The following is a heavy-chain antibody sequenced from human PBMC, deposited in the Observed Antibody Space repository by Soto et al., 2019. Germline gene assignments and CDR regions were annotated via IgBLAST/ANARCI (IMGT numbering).Heavy chain of an antibody. CDR1: GGSITNYF. V-gene: IGHV4-59*08. J-gene: IGHJ4*02. CDR2: IYYTGST. D-gene: IGHD6-19*01. CDR3: ARHGGGGSGWYDY. Sequence: QVQLQESGPGLVKPSETLSLTCTVSGGSITNYFWSWIRQPPGKGLEWIGYIYYTGSTNYNPSLKSRVTISVDTSKNQLSLKLGSVTAADTADYYCARHGGGGSGWYDYWGQGTPVAVSP.